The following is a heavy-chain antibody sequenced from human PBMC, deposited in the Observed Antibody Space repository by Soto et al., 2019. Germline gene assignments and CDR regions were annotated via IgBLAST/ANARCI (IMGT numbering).Heavy chain of an antibody. V-gene: IGHV4-4*02. CDR2: IHDSGST. Sequence: PSETLSLTCAVSGGSIGSSNWWSWVRQSPGKGLEWIGEIHDSGSTNYSPSLKSRVTISVDKSNNQFSLNLSSVTAADTAVYYCARHDGFSSGWIFDYWGHGTLVTVSS. J-gene: IGHJ4*01. CDR1: GGSIGSSNW. CDR3: ARHDGFSSGWIFDY. D-gene: IGHD6-19*01.